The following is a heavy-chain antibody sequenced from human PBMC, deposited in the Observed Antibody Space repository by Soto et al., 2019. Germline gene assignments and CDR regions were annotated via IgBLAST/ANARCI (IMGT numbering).Heavy chain of an antibody. CDR1: GGSISSGGYY. V-gene: IGHV4-31*03. D-gene: IGHD6-13*01. CDR2: IYYSGST. Sequence: QVQLQESGPGLVKPSQTLSLTCTVSGGSISSGGYYWSWIRQHPGKGLEWIGYIYYSGSTYYNPSLKSRVTISVDTSKNQFSLKLSSVTAADTAVYYCARVLGRPSGWQQLVPNNFDYWGQGTLVTVSS. J-gene: IGHJ4*02. CDR3: ARVLGRPSGWQQLVPNNFDY.